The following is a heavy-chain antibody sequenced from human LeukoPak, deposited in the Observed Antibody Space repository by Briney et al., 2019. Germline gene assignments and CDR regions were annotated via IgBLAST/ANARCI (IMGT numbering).Heavy chain of an antibody. CDR2: IYHSGST. V-gene: IGHV4-30-2*01. J-gene: IGHJ4*02. CDR1: GGSISSGGYS. CDR3: ARGAPNYDILTGYSPDYYFDY. Sequence: SETLSLTCAVSGGSISSGGYSWSWIRQPPGKGLEWIGYIYHSGSTYYNPSLKSRVTISVDRSKNQFSLKLSSVTAADTAVYYCARGAPNYDILTGYSPDYYFDYWGQGTLVTVSS. D-gene: IGHD3-9*01.